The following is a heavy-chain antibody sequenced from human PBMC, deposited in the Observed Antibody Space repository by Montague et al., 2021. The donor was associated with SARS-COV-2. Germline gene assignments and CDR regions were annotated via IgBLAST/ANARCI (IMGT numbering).Heavy chain of an antibody. CDR3: ARVEAQQLAHN. CDR1: DASISTSNY. J-gene: IGHJ4*02. Sequence: SETLSLTCSVSDASISTSNYWGWLRQTPGKGLEWIATIYYSGSTYYNASLKSRVIISVDTSKNQFSLNLSSVTAADTAVYYCARVEAQQLAHNWGQGTLVTVSS. D-gene: IGHD1/OR15-1a*01. V-gene: IGHV4-39*07. CDR2: IYYSGST.